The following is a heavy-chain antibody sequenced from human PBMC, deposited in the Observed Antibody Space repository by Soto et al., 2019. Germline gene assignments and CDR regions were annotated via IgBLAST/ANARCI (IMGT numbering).Heavy chain of an antibody. D-gene: IGHD5-18*01. J-gene: IGHJ4*02. CDR3: AKVAVGYSYGYHRPLYYYFDY. CDR2: ISGSGGST. Sequence: PGGSLRLSCAASGFTFSSYAMSWVRQAPGKGLEWVSAISGSGGSTYYADSVKGRFTISRDNSNNTLYLQMNSLRAEDTAVYYCAKVAVGYSYGYHRPLYYYFDYWGQGTLVTVSS. CDR1: GFTFSSYA. V-gene: IGHV3-23*01.